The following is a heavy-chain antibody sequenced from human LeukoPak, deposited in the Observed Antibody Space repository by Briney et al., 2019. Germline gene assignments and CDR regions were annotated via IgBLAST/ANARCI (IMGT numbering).Heavy chain of an antibody. J-gene: IGHJ6*03. CDR2: IRSKANSYAT. V-gene: IGHV3-73*01. Sequence: PGGSLRLSCAASGFTFSNYWMTWVRQASGKGLEWVGRIRSKANSYATAYAASVKGRFTISRDDSKNTAYLQMNSLKTEDTAVYFCTRPAGGSSWLPNQGYYYYMDVWGKGTTVTVSS. CDR3: TRPAGGSSWLPNQGYYYYMDV. CDR1: GFTFSNYW. D-gene: IGHD6-13*01.